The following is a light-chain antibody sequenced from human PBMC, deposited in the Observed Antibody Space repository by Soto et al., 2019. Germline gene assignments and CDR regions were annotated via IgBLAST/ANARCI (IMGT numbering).Light chain of an antibody. CDR1: QSLNGR. CDR2: DVS. J-gene: IGKJ2*01. V-gene: IGKV1-5*01. CDR3: QQYKVYPYT. Sequence: DIQMTQSPSTLSASIGDRVTITCRASQSLNGRLAWYQQKPGRPPKLLIYDVSFLESGVPSRFSGSGSGTDFNLNISSLRPDDFATFYCQQYKVYPYTFGQGARLDIQ.